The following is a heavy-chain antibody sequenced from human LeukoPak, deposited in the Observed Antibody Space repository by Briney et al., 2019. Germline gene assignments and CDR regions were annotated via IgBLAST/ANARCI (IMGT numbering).Heavy chain of an antibody. CDR2: ITGGGDTT. V-gene: IGHV3-23*01. J-gene: IGHJ4*02. CDR1: GFTFSSYA. Sequence: GGSLRLSCAASGFTFSSYAMTWVRQAPGKGLEWVSAITGGGDTTYYADSVKGRFTISRDNSRSTLSLQMDSLRAEDTATYYCATYRQIEVPFEFWGQGTLVTVSS. D-gene: IGHD1-1*01. CDR3: ATYRQIEVPFEF.